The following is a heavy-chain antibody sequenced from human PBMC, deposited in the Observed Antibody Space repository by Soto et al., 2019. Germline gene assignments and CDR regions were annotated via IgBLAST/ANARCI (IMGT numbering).Heavy chain of an antibody. V-gene: IGHV2-5*02. J-gene: IGHJ4*02. D-gene: IGHD5-18*01. CDR1: GFSLSTSGVG. Sequence: QITLKESGPTLVKPTQTLTLTCTFSGFSLSTSGVGVGWIRQPPGKALEFLALIYWDDDKRYSPSLKSRLTITKDTSKNQVVLTMTNVDPMDTATYYSAHTERYGHGFSLDYWGQGTLVTVSS. CDR3: AHTERYGHGFSLDY. CDR2: IYWDDDK.